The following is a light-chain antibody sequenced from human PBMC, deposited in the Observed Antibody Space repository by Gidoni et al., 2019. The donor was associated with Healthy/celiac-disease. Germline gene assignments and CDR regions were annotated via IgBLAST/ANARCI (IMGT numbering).Light chain of an antibody. J-gene: IGKJ5*01. CDR2: DAS. CDR1: QDISNY. V-gene: IGKV1-33*01. Sequence: DIQMTQSPSSLSASVGDRVTITCQASQDISNYLNWYQQKPGKAPKLLIYDASNLETGVPSRFSGGGSGTDFTFTISSLQPEDIATYYCQQYDNLPLTFGQXTRLEIK. CDR3: QQYDNLPLT.